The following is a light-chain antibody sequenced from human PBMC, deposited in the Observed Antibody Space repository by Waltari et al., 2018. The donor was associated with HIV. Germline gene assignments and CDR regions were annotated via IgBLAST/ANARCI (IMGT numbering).Light chain of an antibody. Sequence: DIQMTQSPSSLSASVGESVAITCRTSQTISDFFNWYQQKPGKAPKLLIYAASSLQSGVPSRFSGSGSGTDFTLTISSLQPEDFAIYYCQQSYRSWTFGQGTKVEIK. CDR1: QTISDF. J-gene: IGKJ1*01. CDR2: AAS. V-gene: IGKV1-39*01. CDR3: QQSYRSWT.